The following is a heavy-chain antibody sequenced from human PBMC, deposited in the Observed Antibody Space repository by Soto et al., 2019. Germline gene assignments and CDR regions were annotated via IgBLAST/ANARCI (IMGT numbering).Heavy chain of an antibody. CDR3: ARLNGYCVSTSCHGYYGMDV. Sequence: PWETLSLTCAVYGGSFSGYYLSWIRQPPGKGLEWIGEINHSGSTNYNPSLKSRVTISVDTSKNQFSLKLSSVTAADTAVYYCARLNGYCVSTSCHGYYGMDVWGQGTTVTVSS. CDR1: GGSFSGYY. V-gene: IGHV4-34*01. D-gene: IGHD2-2*03. CDR2: INHSGST. J-gene: IGHJ6*02.